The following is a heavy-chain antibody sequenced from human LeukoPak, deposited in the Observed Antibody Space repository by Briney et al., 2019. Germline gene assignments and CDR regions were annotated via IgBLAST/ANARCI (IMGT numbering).Heavy chain of an antibody. CDR3: ARDYYYGSGSYPTFDY. D-gene: IGHD3-10*01. V-gene: IGHV1-2*02. J-gene: IGHJ4*02. CDR1: GYTFTGYY. Sequence: GASVKVSCKASGYTFTGYYMHWVRQAPGQGLEWMGWINPNSGGTNYARKFQGRVTMTRDTSISTAYMELSRLRSDDTAVYYCARDYYYGSGSYPTFDYWGQGTLVTVSS. CDR2: INPNSGGT.